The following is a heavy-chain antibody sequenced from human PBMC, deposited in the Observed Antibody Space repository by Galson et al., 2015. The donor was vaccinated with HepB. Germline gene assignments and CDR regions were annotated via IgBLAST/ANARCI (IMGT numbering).Heavy chain of an antibody. CDR3: ARTTLDMSVISPGYWYFDL. CDR1: GYSFTNYW. Sequence: QSGAEVKKPGESLKISCQSFGYSFTNYWIAWVRQTPVKGLEWLGMIQPGDPRTTYSPSFQGQVTFSADKSITTAYLHWSSLRTSDSAIYYCARTTLDMSVISPGYWYFDLWGLGTLVTVSS. J-gene: IGHJ2*01. D-gene: IGHD1-1*01. CDR2: IQPGDPRT. V-gene: IGHV5-51*01.